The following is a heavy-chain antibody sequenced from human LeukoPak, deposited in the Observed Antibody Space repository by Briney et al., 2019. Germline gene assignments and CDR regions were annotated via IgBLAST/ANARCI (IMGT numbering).Heavy chain of an antibody. J-gene: IGHJ4*02. CDR2: IYYSGST. D-gene: IGHD3-22*01. Sequence: SETLSLTCTVSGGSISSYYWSWIRQPPGKGLEWIGYIYYSGSTNYNPSLKSRVTISVDTSKNQFSLKLSSVTAADTAVYYCAREANYYDSSGYRKPDYWGQGTLVTVSS. V-gene: IGHV4-59*01. CDR1: GGSISSYY. CDR3: AREANYYDSSGYRKPDY.